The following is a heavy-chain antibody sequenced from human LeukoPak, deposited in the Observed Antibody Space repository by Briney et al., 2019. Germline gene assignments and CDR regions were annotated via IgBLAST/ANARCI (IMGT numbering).Heavy chain of an antibody. CDR3: ATGVHGITAAGDYYFDY. D-gene: IGHD6-13*01. CDR2: IYDIGTT. V-gene: IGHV4-59*03. CDR1: GGSITRFY. J-gene: IGHJ4*02. Sequence: SETLSLTCTVSGGSITRFYWSWIRQPPGKGLEWIGYIYDIGTTNYNPSLKTRVTMSVDTSNNQFSLKLSSVTAADTAVYYCATGVHGITAAGDYYFDYWGQGTLVTVSS.